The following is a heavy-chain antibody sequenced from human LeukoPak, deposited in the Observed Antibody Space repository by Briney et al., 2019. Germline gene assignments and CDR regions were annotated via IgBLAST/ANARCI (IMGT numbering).Heavy chain of an antibody. CDR2: IIPIFGTA. J-gene: IGHJ4*02. CDR1: VGIFSSYA. V-gene: IGHV1-69*06. D-gene: IGHD3-22*01. Sequence: SVKVSCKASVGIFSSYAISWVRQAPGQGLEWMGRIIPIFGTANYAQKFQGRVTITADKSTSTAYMELSSLRSEDTAVYYCAEEYYYDSSGYYSDYWGQGTLVTVSS. CDR3: AEEYYYDSSGYYSDY.